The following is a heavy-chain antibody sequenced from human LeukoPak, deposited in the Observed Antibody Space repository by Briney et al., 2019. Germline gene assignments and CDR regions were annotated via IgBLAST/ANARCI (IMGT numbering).Heavy chain of an antibody. CDR1: GYTFTGYY. Sequence: ASVKVSCMASGYTFTGYYMHWVRQAPGQGLEWMGRINPNSGGTNYAQKFQGRVTMTRDTSISTAYMELSRLRSDDTAVYYCARDFLVLDIVATNHGNWGQGTLVTVSS. J-gene: IGHJ4*02. CDR2: INPNSGGT. D-gene: IGHD5-12*01. V-gene: IGHV1-2*06. CDR3: ARDFLVLDIVATNHGN.